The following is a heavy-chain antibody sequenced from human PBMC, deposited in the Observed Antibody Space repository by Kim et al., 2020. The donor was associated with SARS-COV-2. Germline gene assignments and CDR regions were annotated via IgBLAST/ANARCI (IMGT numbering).Heavy chain of an antibody. CDR1: GGTFSSYA. D-gene: IGHD6-19*01. CDR2: IIPILGIA. J-gene: IGHJ5*02. CDR3: ARGQQWLVLWFDP. Sequence: SVKVSCKASGGTFSSYAISWVRQAPGQGLEWMGRIIPILGIANYAQKFQGRVTITADKSTSTAYMELSSLRSEDTAVYYCARGQQWLVLWFDPWGQGTLVTVSS. V-gene: IGHV1-69*04.